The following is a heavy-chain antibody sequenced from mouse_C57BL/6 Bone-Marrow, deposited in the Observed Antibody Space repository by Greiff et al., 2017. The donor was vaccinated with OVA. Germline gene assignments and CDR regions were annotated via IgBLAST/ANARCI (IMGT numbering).Heavy chain of an antibody. J-gene: IGHJ2*01. Sequence: EVNVVESGGGLVQPGGSMKLSCAASGFTFSDAWMDWVRQSPEKGLEWVAEIRNKANNHATYYAESVKGRFTISRDDSKSSVYLQMNSLRAEDTGIYYCTAGILRRFDYWGQGTTLTVSS. CDR3: TAGILRRFDY. V-gene: IGHV6-6*01. CDR2: IRNKANNHAT. CDR1: GFTFSDAW. D-gene: IGHD1-1*01.